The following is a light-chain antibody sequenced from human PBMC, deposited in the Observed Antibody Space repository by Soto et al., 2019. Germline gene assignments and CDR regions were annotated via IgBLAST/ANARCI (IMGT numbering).Light chain of an antibody. Sequence: QLVLTQPPSVSGAPGQRVTISCTGSGSNIGAAYDVQWYQQFPGTAPKLLIYGDTKRPSGVPDRFSVSKSGTSASLAITGLQAEDEADYYCQSYDSSLSGWVFGGGTQLTVL. CDR2: GDT. CDR1: GSNIGAAYD. CDR3: QSYDSSLSGWV. V-gene: IGLV1-40*01. J-gene: IGLJ3*02.